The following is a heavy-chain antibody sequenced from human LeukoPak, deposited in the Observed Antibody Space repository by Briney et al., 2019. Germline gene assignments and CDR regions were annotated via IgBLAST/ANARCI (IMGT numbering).Heavy chain of an antibody. D-gene: IGHD3-10*01. J-gene: IGHJ4*02. CDR1: GFTFSSYS. CDR3: AAAMVRGVIDY. Sequence: GGSLRLSCAASGFTFSSYSMNWVRQAPGKGLEWVSSISSSSSYIYYADSVKGRFTIPRDNAKNSLYLQMNSLRAEDTAVYYCAAAMVRGVIDYWGQGTLVTVSS. CDR2: ISSSSSYI. V-gene: IGHV3-21*01.